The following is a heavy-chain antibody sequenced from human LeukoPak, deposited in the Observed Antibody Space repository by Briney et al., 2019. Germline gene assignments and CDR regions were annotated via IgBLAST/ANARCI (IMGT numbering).Heavy chain of an antibody. D-gene: IGHD6-19*01. CDR3: ARESESSGFDY. Sequence: GGSLRLSCAPSRFTFSDYYMCWIRQDPGERLEWVSYISSSSSYTNYADSVKGRFTISRDNAKNSLYLQMNSLRAEDTAVYYCARESESSGFDYWGQGTLVTVSS. V-gene: IGHV3-11*06. CDR1: RFTFSDYY. CDR2: ISSSSSYT. J-gene: IGHJ4*02.